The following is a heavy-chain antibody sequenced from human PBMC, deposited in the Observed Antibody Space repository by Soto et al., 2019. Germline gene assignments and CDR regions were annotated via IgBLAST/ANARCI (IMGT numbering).Heavy chain of an antibody. CDR1: GFTFSRYS. CDR2: ISSSSSYI. CDR3: ARDSYYDFWSGYYGDYSYYYGMDV. D-gene: IGHD3-3*01. Sequence: GGSLRLSGAASGFTFSRYSMNWVRQAPGKGLEWVSSISSSSSYIYYADSVKGRFTISRDNAKNSLYLQMNSLRAEDTAVYYCARDSYYDFWSGYYGDYSYYYGMDVWGRGTTVTVSS. J-gene: IGHJ6*02. V-gene: IGHV3-21*01.